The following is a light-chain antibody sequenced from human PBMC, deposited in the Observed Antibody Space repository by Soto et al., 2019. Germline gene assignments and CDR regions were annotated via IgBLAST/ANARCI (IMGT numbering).Light chain of an antibody. J-gene: IGLJ2*01. CDR3: QNWGIGILVV. Sequence: QLVLTQSPSASASLGASVKLTCTLSSGHSSYAIAWHQQQPEKGPRYLMKVNSDGSHIKGDGIPDRFSGSSSGAERYLTISSLQSEDEADYYCQNWGIGILVVFGGGTKLTV. CDR2: VNSDGSH. V-gene: IGLV4-69*01. CDR1: SGHSSYA.